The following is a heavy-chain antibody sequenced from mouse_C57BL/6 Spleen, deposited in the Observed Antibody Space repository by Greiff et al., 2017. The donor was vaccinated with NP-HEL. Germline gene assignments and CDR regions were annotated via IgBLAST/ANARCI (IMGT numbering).Heavy chain of an antibody. D-gene: IGHD2-4*01. J-gene: IGHJ4*01. CDR1: GYTFTSYW. CDR3: ARDDDYDGGVGYAMDY. V-gene: IGHV1-52*01. CDR2: IDPSDSET. Sequence: VQLQQSGAELVRPGSSVKLSCKASGYTFTSYWMHWVKQRPIQGLEWIGNIDPSDSETHYNQKFKDKATLTVDKSSSTAYMQLSSLTPEDSAVYYCARDDDYDGGVGYAMDYWGQGTSVTVSS.